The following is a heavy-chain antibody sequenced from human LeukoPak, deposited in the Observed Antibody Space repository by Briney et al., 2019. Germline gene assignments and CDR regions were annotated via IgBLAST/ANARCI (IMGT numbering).Heavy chain of an antibody. CDR3: ARGITVVTPGY. D-gene: IGHD4-23*01. J-gene: IGHJ4*02. Sequence: GGSLRLSCAASGFTFSSYSMNWVRQAPGRGLEWVSSISSSSSYIYYADSVKGRFTISRDNAKNSLYLQMNSLRAEDTAVYYCARGITVVTPGYWGQGTLVTVSS. CDR1: GFTFSSYS. CDR2: ISSSSSYI. V-gene: IGHV3-21*01.